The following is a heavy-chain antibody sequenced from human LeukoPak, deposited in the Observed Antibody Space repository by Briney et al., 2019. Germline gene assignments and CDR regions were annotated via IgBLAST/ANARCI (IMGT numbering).Heavy chain of an antibody. Sequence: GASVKVSCKASGYTFTAYYIHWVRQAPGQGLEWMGWIKPNSGGTNYAQKFQGRVTMTRDTSISTAYMELSRLRSDDTAVYYCARWMATVTTPDYWGQGTLVTVSS. J-gene: IGHJ4*02. CDR1: GYTFTAYY. D-gene: IGHD4-11*01. CDR3: ARWMATVTTPDY. CDR2: IKPNSGGT. V-gene: IGHV1-2*02.